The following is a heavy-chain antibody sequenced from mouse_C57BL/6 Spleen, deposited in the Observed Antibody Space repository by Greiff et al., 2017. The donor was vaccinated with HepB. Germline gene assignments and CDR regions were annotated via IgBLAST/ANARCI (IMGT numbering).Heavy chain of an antibody. CDR1: GYTFTSYW. CDR3: ARGYYGSSGGY. J-gene: IGHJ2*01. Sequence: VQLQQSGAELVKPGASVKMSCKASGYTFTSYWITWVKQRPGQGLEWIGDIYPGSGSTNYNEKFKSKATLTVDTSSSTAYMQLSSLTSEDSAVYYCARGYYGSSGGYWGHGTTLTVSS. D-gene: IGHD1-1*01. CDR2: IYPGSGST. V-gene: IGHV1-55*01.